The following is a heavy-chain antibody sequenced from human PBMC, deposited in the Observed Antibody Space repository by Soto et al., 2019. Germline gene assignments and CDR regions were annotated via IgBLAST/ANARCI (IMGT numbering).Heavy chain of an antibody. Sequence: SVKVSCKASGGTFSSYAISWVRQAPGQGLEWMGGIIPIFGTANYAQKFQGRVTITADESTSTAYMGLSSLRSEDTAVYYCARDAKLDCSSTSCYGTSLLFDPWGQGTLVTVSS. CDR3: ARDAKLDCSSTSCYGTSLLFDP. J-gene: IGHJ5*02. CDR2: IIPIFGTA. D-gene: IGHD2-2*01. CDR1: GGTFSSYA. V-gene: IGHV1-69*13.